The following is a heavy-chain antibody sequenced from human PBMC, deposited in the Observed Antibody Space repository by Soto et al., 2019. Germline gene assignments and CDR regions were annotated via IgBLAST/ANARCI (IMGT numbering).Heavy chain of an antibody. V-gene: IGHV3-48*03. J-gene: IGHJ4*02. CDR2: ISSGGTTM. D-gene: IGHD3-3*01. Sequence: EVQLVESGGGLVQPGGSLRLSCAASGFSFNNYEMNWVRQAPGKGLEWVSYISSGGTTMYYADSVKGRFTISRDNEKNSLYLQMSSLRAEDTAVYYCVRDRGGYYMGYYFDYWGQGTLVTVSS. CDR3: VRDRGGYYMGYYFDY. CDR1: GFSFNNYE.